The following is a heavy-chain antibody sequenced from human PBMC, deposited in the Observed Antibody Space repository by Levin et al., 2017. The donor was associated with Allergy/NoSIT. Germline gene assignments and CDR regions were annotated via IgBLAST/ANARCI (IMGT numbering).Heavy chain of an antibody. CDR1: GFTFSSYA. CDR2: ISGSGGST. V-gene: IGHV3-23*01. D-gene: IGHD6-19*01. CDR3: ARRWREQWLERENWFDP. J-gene: IGHJ5*02. Sequence: QPGGSLRLSCAASGFTFSSYAMSWVRQAPGKGLEWVSAISGSGGSTYYADSVKGRFTISRDNSKNTLYLQMNSLRAEDTAVYYCARRWREQWLERENWFDPWGQGTLVTVSS.